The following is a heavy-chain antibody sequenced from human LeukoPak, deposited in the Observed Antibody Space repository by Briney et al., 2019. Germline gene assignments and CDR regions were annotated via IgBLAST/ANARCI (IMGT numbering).Heavy chain of an antibody. D-gene: IGHD2/OR15-2a*01. CDR3: ARQIDRAERHWFDP. Sequence: SETLSLICTVSGGSISSFYWSWIRQPPGKGLEWIGYIYYSGSTNYNPSLKSRVTISVDTSKNQSSLKLSSVTAADAAVYYCARQIDRAERHWFDPWGQGTLVTVSS. V-gene: IGHV4-59*08. CDR2: IYYSGST. CDR1: GGSISSFY. J-gene: IGHJ5*02.